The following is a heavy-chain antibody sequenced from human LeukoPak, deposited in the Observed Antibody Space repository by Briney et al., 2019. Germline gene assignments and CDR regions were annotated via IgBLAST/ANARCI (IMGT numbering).Heavy chain of an antibody. CDR1: GFTFSSYS. D-gene: IGHD3-9*01. V-gene: IGHV3-21*01. CDR3: ARDLMDYDVSTGLHHYYMDV. Sequence: GGSLRLSCAASGFTFSSYSMNWVRQAPGKGLEWVSSISSSSSYIYYADSVRGRFTISRDNAKNTLYLQMNTLRVEDTAVYYCARDLMDYDVSTGLHHYYMDVWGQGTTVTVSS. J-gene: IGHJ6*02. CDR2: ISSSSSYI.